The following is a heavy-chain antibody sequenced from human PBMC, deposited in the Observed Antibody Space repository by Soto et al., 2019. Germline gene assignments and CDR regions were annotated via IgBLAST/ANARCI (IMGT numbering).Heavy chain of an antibody. CDR3: AGHRGTTLGTDF. Sequence: KASETLSLTCTVSGASITSDESYWCWVRQPPGKGLEWIGNIYYGGSPSYNPSVRGRVTISVDAANHQFSLSLDSVTAADTAVYFCAGHRGTTLGTDFWGQGILVTVSS. CDR1: GASITSDESY. CDR2: IYYGGSP. D-gene: IGHD4-17*01. V-gene: IGHV4-39*01. J-gene: IGHJ4*02.